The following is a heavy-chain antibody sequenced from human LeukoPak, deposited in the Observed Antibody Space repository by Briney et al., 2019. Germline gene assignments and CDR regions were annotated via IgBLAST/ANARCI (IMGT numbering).Heavy chain of an antibody. D-gene: IGHD5/OR15-5a*01. CDR3: ARQSTHDIDY. V-gene: IGHV4-59*08. J-gene: IGHJ4*02. Sequence: SETLSLTCSVSGGSVSNYYWSWIRQPPGKGLEWIGYVYYTGSTNYNPSLKSRVTMFEDKSKNQFSLRLYSVTVADTAVYYCARQSTHDIDYWGQGTLVTVSS. CDR1: GGSVSNYY. CDR2: VYYTGST.